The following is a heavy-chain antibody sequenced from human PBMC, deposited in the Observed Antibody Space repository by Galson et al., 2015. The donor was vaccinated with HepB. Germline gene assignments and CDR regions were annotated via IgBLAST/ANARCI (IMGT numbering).Heavy chain of an antibody. CDR3: ARSSHYRRSTSCFALYYYYDMDV. J-gene: IGHJ6*02. CDR1: GYSFINYA. Sequence: SVKVSCKASGYSFINYAIHWVRQAPGQRLEWMGWINAGNGKTKYSQKSQGRVTITRDTSASTAYMELSSLRSEDTAVYYCARSSHYRRSTSCFALYYYYDMDVWGQGTTVTVSS. D-gene: IGHD2-2*01. CDR2: INAGNGKT. V-gene: IGHV1-3*01.